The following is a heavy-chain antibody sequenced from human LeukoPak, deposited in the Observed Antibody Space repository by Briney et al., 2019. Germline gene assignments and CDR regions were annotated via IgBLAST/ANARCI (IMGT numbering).Heavy chain of an antibody. CDR3: ARDQFCSGGSCYLFDY. J-gene: IGHJ4*02. CDR1: GNTFTSYY. V-gene: IGHV1-46*01. Sequence: GASVKVSCKASGNTFTSYYMHWVRQAPGQGLEWMGIINPSGGSTSYAQKFQGRVTMTRDTSTSTVYMELSSLRSEDTAVYYCARDQFCSGGSCYLFDYWGQGTLVTVSS. D-gene: IGHD2-15*01. CDR2: INPSGGST.